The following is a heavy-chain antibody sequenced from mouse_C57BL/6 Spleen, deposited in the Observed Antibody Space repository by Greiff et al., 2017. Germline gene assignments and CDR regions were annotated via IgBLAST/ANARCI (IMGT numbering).Heavy chain of an antibody. CDR3: ARRGYPSYFDV. Sequence: QVQLQQPGAELVRPGSSVKLSCKASGYTFTSYWMHWVKQRPIQGLEWIGNIDPSDSETHYNQKFKDKATLTVDKSSSTAYMQLSSLTSEDSAVYYCARRGYPSYFDVWGTGTTVTVSS. V-gene: IGHV1-52*01. D-gene: IGHD3-1*01. J-gene: IGHJ1*03. CDR1: GYTFTSYW. CDR2: IDPSDSET.